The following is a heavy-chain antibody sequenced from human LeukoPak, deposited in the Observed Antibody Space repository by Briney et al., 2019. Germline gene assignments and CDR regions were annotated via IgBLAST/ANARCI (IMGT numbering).Heavy chain of an antibody. CDR1: GGSISSSSYY. D-gene: IGHD3-9*01. CDR3: ARRGMYYDILTSDY. J-gene: IGHJ4*02. V-gene: IGHV4-39*01. Sequence: SETLSLTCTVSGGSISSSSYYWGWIRQPPGKGLEWIGSIYYSGSTYYNPSLKSRVTISVDTSKNQFSLKLSSVTSADTAVYYCARRGMYYDILTSDYWGQGTLVTVSS. CDR2: IYYSGST.